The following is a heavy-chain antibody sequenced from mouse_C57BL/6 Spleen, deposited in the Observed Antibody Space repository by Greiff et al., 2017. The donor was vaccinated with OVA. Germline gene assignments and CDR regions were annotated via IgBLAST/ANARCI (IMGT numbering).Heavy chain of an antibody. CDR3: ERTDYYAMDY. Sequence: VHLVESGPELVKPGASVKISCKASGYAFSSSWMNWVKQRPGKGLEWIGRIYPGDGDTYYNGKFKGKATLTADKSSSTAYMQLSSLTSEDSAVYFCERTDYYAMDYWGQGTSVTVSS. CDR2: IYPGDGDT. CDR1: GYAFSSSW. J-gene: IGHJ4*01. V-gene: IGHV1-82*01.